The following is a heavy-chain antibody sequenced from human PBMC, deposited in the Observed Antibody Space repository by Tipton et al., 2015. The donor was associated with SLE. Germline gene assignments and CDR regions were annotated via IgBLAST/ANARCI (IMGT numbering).Heavy chain of an antibody. D-gene: IGHD6-19*01. V-gene: IGHV3-48*01. J-gene: IGHJ6*02. Sequence: GSLRLSCAASGFTFGSYAMNWVRQAPGKGLEWISYISTSSSTILYADSVKGRFTISRDNAKNSLYLQLNSLRADDTAVYYCATALLDPVPGPSGMDVWGQGTTVTVSS. CDR3: ATALLDPVPGPSGMDV. CDR2: ISTSSSTI. CDR1: GFTFGSYA.